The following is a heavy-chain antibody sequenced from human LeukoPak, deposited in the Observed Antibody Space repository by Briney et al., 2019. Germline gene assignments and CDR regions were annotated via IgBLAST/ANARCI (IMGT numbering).Heavy chain of an antibody. Sequence: GASVKLSCKASRYTFTNYALHWVRQAPGQRLEWMGWTNGATGNTRFSQDFQGRLTITIDTSASTAYMELSSMRSEDTAVCYCARSPGGNARFWLDYWGQGTLVTVSS. D-gene: IGHD3-3*01. V-gene: IGHV1-3*02. J-gene: IGHJ4*02. CDR1: RYTFTNYA. CDR3: ARSPGGNARFWLDY. CDR2: TNGATGNT.